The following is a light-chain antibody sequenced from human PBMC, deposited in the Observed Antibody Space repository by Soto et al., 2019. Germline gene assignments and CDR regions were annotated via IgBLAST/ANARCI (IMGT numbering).Light chain of an antibody. CDR2: DAS. J-gene: IGKJ1*01. Sequence: DIQMTQSPPTLSASVGDIVTITFRASQPISSWLACYHQKPGKAPKLLIYDASNLESGVPSRFSGSGSGTEFTLTISSLQPEDFGIYYCQQYENYWTFGQGTKVDIK. CDR1: QPISSW. V-gene: IGKV1-5*01. CDR3: QQYENYWT.